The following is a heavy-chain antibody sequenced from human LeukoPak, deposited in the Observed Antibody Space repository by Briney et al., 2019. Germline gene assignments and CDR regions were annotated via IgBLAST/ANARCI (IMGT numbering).Heavy chain of an antibody. CDR2: ISGNGTTT. D-gene: IGHD2-21*02. Sequence: GGSLRLSCAVSGFTSSSFAMSWVRQAPGKGLEWVSQISGNGTTTYYADSVRGRFTISRDISKNMLYLQMDSLRAEDTALYYCAKDERGHCGGDCYVNWGQGHLVTVSS. V-gene: IGHV3-23*01. CDR3: AKDERGHCGGDCYVN. CDR1: GFTSSSFA. J-gene: IGHJ4*02.